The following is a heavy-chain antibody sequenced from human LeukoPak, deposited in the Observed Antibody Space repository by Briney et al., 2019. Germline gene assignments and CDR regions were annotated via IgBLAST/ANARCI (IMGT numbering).Heavy chain of an antibody. CDR1: GFTLSDHY. CDR3: AREGNYYDSSGYLFDY. J-gene: IGHJ4*02. Sequence: GGSLRLSCAASGFTLSDHYMDWVRQAPGKGLEWVGRTRNKANSYTTEYAASVKGRFTISRDDSKNSLYLQMNSLKTEDTAVYYCAREGNYYDSSGYLFDYWGQGTLVTVSS. CDR2: TRNKANSYTT. D-gene: IGHD3-22*01. V-gene: IGHV3-72*01.